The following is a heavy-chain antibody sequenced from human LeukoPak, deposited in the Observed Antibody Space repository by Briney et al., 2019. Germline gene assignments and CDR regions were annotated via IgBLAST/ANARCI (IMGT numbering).Heavy chain of an antibody. J-gene: IGHJ4*02. V-gene: IGHV1-2*02. Sequence: ASVKVSCKASGYTFTGYYMHWVRQAPGQGLEWMGWINPTSGGTNYAQKFQGKFTMTRDTSISTAYMGLSRLRSDDTAVYYCARDRTTGARRFDYWGQGTLVTVSS. D-gene: IGHD1-1*01. CDR3: ARDRTTGARRFDY. CDR2: INPTSGGT. CDR1: GYTFTGYY.